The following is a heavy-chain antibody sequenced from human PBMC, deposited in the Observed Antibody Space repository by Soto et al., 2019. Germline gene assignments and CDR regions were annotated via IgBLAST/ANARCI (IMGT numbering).Heavy chain of an antibody. CDR1: GFTFSSYS. J-gene: IGHJ5*02. CDR3: ARGFTTVTSFNWFDP. CDR2: ISSISSYI. Sequence: EVQLVESGGGLVKPGGSLRLSCAASGFTFSSYSMNWVRQAPGKGLEWGSSISSISSYIYYADSVKGRFTISRDNAKNSLYLQMNSLRAEDTAVYYCARGFTTVTSFNWFDPWGQGTLVTVSS. D-gene: IGHD4-17*01. V-gene: IGHV3-21*01.